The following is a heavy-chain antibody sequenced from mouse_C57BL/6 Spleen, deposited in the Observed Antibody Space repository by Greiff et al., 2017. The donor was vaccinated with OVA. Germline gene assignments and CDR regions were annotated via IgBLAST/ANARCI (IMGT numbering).Heavy chain of an antibody. D-gene: IGHD1-1*01. J-gene: IGHJ1*03. CDR3: ARSDYYGSSSHWYFDV. V-gene: IGHV1-69*01. CDR1: GYTFTSYW. CDR2: IDPSDSYT. Sequence: QVQLQQPGAELVMPGASVKLSCKASGYTFTSYWMPWVKQRPGQGLEWIGEIDPSDSYTNYNQKFKGKSTLTVDKSSSTAYMQLSSLTSEDSAVYYCARSDYYGSSSHWYFDVWGTGTTVTVSS.